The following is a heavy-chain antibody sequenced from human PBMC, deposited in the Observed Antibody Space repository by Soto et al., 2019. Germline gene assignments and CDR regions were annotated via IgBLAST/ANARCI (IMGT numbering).Heavy chain of an antibody. J-gene: IGHJ4*01. CDR2: IHYSGSS. V-gene: IGHV4-38-2*02. Sequence: SETLSLTCGVSGFSIQTSYFWGWIRQPPGKGLEWIGFIHYSGSSYYNPSLKSRVTISVDTSKNQFSLKLDSVTAADTAVYYCARDLDTATYFDYWGHGTLVTVSS. CDR3: ARDLDTATYFDY. D-gene: IGHD5-18*01. CDR1: GFSIQTSYF.